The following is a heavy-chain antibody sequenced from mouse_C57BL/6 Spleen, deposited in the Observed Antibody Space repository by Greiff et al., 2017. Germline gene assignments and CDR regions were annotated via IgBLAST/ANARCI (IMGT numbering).Heavy chain of an antibody. D-gene: IGHD2-3*01. CDR1: GYTFTNYW. J-gene: IGHJ4*01. CDR3: ARGGVYDGYYEDYYAMDY. Sequence: VKLQESGAELVRPGTSVKMSCKASGYTFTNYWIGWAKQRPGHGLEWIGDIYPGGGYTNYNEKFKGKATLTADKSSSTAYMQFSSLTSEDSAIYYCARGGVYDGYYEDYYAMDYWGQGTSVTVSS. CDR2: IYPGGGYT. V-gene: IGHV1-63*01.